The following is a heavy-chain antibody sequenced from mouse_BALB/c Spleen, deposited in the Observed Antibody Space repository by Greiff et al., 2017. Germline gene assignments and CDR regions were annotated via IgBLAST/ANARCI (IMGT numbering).Heavy chain of an antibody. Sequence: EVNVVESGGGLVKPGGSLKLSCAASGFTFSDYYMYWVRQTPEKRLEWVATISDGGSYTYYPDSVKGRFTISRDNAKNNLYLQMSSLKSEDTAMYYCARDSTMITKGAMDYWGQGTSVTVSS. CDR2: ISDGGSYT. D-gene: IGHD2-4*01. J-gene: IGHJ4*01. V-gene: IGHV5-4*02. CDR3: ARDSTMITKGAMDY. CDR1: GFTFSDYY.